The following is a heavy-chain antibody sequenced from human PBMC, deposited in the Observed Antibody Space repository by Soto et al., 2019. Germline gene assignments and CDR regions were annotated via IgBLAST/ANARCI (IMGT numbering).Heavy chain of an antibody. V-gene: IGHV3-7*03. Sequence: RRLSCAVSGFTFSNYWMTRVRQAPGKGLEWVANIRQDGSENSYVGSVKGRFTISRDNAKNSLYLQMNSLRAEDTAVYYCARERGSKRLDVWGQGTTVTVSS. CDR1: GFTFSNYW. CDR3: ARERGSKRLDV. J-gene: IGHJ6*02. D-gene: IGHD2-15*01. CDR2: IRQDGSEN.